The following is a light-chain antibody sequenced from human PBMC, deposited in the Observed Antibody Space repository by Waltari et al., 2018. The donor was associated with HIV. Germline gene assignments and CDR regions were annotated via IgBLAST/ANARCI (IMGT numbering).Light chain of an antibody. J-gene: IGLJ2*01. CDR2: EVS. Sequence: QSALTQPASVSGSPGQSTTLSCTGTSSDVGGYTFVSWYQKHPGKAPKLIIYEVSNRPSGGSDRFSGAKSGNTASLTISGLQAEDEADYFCSSYAMTTTVLFGGGTKLTVL. V-gene: IGLV2-14*01. CDR3: SSYAMTTTVL. CDR1: SSDVGGYTF.